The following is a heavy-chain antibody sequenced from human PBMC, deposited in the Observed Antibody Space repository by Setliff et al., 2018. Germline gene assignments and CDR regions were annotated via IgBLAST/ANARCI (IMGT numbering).Heavy chain of an antibody. V-gene: IGHV4-59*01. J-gene: IGHJ4*02. Sequence: ASETLSLTCTVSGDSISDASIMAWIRQPPGKGLEFIGYVFYNGAAKYDPSLKSRVTMSVDTSKTQFSLKLNSMTTADTAVYYCARGGAYRYFDYWGQGALVTAPQ. CDR1: GDSISDAS. D-gene: IGHD3-16*02. CDR3: ARGGAYRYFDY. CDR2: VFYNGAA.